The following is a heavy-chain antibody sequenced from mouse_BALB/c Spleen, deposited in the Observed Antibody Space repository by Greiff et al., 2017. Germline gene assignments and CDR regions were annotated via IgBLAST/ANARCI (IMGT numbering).Heavy chain of an antibody. CDR3: ARGYGNNAMDY. J-gene: IGHJ4*01. CDR2: ISIYYDNT. V-gene: IGHV1-67*01. D-gene: IGHD2-1*01. CDR1: GYTFTDYA. Sequence: QVQLQQSGPELVRPGESVKISCKGSGYTFTDYAMHWVEQSHAKSLEWIGVISIYYDNTNYNQKFKGKATMTVDKSSSTAYMELARLTSEDSAIYYCARGYGNNAMDYWGQGTSVTVSS.